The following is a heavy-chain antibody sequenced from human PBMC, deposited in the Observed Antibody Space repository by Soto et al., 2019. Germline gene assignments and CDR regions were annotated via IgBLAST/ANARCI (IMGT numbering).Heavy chain of an antibody. CDR2: MNPTTGTT. V-gene: IGHV1-8*01. Sequence: ASVKVSCKASGYTFTNYDINWVRQATGQGLEWMGWMNPTTGTTGYAQKFQGRVTMTRNSSIITAYMELSSLRSEDTAMYYCARGGDGFDPWGQGTLVTVSS. J-gene: IGHJ5*02. D-gene: IGHD2-21*01. CDR1: GYTFTNYD. CDR3: ARGGDGFDP.